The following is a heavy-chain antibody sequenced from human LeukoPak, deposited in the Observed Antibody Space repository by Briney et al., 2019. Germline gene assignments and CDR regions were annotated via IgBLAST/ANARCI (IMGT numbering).Heavy chain of an antibody. V-gene: IGHV4-38-2*02. CDR2: IYYSGST. Sequence: SETLSLTCTVSGYSISSGYYWGWIRQPPGKGLEWIGSIYYSGSTYYNPSLKSRVTISVDTSKNQFSLKLSSVTAADTAVYYCASLGYSYGYGDDYWGQGTLVTVSS. J-gene: IGHJ4*02. CDR3: ASLGYSYGYGDDY. CDR1: GYSISSGYY. D-gene: IGHD5-18*01.